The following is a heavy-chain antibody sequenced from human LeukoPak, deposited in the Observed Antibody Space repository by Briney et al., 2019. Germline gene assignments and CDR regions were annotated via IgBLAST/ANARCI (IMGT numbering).Heavy chain of an antibody. Sequence: GGSLRLSCAASGFTFSSYAMSWVRQAPGKGLEWVSAISGSGGSTYYADSVKGRFTISRDNSKNTLYLQMNSLRAEDTAVYYCAKGNDYYDSSGYYSRDYWGQGTLVTVSS. CDR2: ISGSGGST. D-gene: IGHD3-22*01. V-gene: IGHV3-23*01. CDR3: AKGNDYYDSSGYYSRDY. J-gene: IGHJ4*02. CDR1: GFTFSSYA.